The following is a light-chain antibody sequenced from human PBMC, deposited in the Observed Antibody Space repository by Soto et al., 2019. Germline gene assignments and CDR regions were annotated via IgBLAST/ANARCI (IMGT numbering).Light chain of an antibody. Sequence: EIVLTQSPGTLSLSPGERAILSFRASQSISSSYLAWYQQKPGQAPRLLIYGASNRATGIPDRFSGSGSGTDFTLTISRLEPEDFAVDYCQQYDSSPRTFGQGTKVEIE. CDR2: GAS. J-gene: IGKJ1*01. CDR1: QSISSSY. V-gene: IGKV3-20*01. CDR3: QQYDSSPRT.